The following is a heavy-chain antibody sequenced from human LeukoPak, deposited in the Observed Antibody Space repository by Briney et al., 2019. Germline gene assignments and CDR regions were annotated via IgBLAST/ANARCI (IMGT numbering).Heavy chain of an antibody. CDR1: GVTFSSYA. D-gene: IGHD1-26*01. CDR2: ISYDGSNK. Sequence: GRSLRLSCAASGVTFSSYAMHWVRQAPGKGLEWVAVISYDGSNKCYADSVKGRFTISRDNSKNTLYLQMNSLRAEDTAVYYCARDVWELQPWGQGTLVTISS. V-gene: IGHV3-30-3*01. J-gene: IGHJ5*02. CDR3: ARDVWELQP.